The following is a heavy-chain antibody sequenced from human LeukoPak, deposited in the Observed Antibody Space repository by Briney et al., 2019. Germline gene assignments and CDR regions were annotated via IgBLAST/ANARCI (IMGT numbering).Heavy chain of an antibody. CDR2: IYYSGST. CDR1: GGSISSYY. D-gene: IGHD6-6*01. CDR3: ARGQYSSSSGYSDY. V-gene: IGHV4-59*01. J-gene: IGHJ4*02. Sequence: SETLSLTCTVSGGSISSYYWSWIRQPPGKGLEWIGYIYYSGSTNYNPSLKSRVTISVDTSKNQFSLKLSSVTAADTAVYYCARGQYSSSSGYSDYWGQGTLVTVSS.